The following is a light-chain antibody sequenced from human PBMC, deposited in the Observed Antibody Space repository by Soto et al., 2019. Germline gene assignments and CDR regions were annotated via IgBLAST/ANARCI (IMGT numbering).Light chain of an antibody. CDR2: GAS. Sequence: EIVMTQSPATLSVSPGERATLSCRASQTVIRNLAWYQQKPGQTPGLLIFGASTRATGIPARFSGSGSGTDFTLTISSLEPEDLAVYSCHQRSNWPPTISQGTKVDIK. CDR1: QTVIRN. J-gene: IGKJ1*01. CDR3: HQRSNWPPT. V-gene: IGKV3-15*01.